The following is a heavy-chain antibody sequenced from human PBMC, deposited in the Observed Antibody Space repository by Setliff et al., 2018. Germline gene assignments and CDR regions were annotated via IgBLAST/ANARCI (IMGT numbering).Heavy chain of an antibody. J-gene: IGHJ4*02. CDR1: GFTFSSYW. Sequence: PGGSLRLSCAASGFTFSSYWMAWVRQAPGKGLERVANINQDGSQKYYVDSVKGRFTISRDNAKNSLYLQVNSLRVEDTALYYCARDPTRKFDSWGQGTLVTVSS. CDR2: INQDGSQK. V-gene: IGHV3-7*03. CDR3: ARDPTRKFDS.